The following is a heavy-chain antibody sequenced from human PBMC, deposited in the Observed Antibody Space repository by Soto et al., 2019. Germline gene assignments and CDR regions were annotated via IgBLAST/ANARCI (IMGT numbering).Heavy chain of an antibody. V-gene: IGHV4-30-4*01. CDR2: IYHSGST. Sequence: PSETLSLTCTVSGDSMRSGDYYWSWIRQSPGKGLEWIGYIYHSGSTYYNPSLQSSCFLSVDASKNQFSLSLSSVTAADTAVYYCARVSYETAAFDYWGQGTPVT. D-gene: IGHD6-25*01. CDR1: GDSMRSGDYY. CDR3: ARVSYETAAFDY. J-gene: IGHJ4*02.